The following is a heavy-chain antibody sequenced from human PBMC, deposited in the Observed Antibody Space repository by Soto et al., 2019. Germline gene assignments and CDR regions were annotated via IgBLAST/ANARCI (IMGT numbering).Heavy chain of an antibody. CDR3: ARRWGEGRVDY. V-gene: IGHV4-4*02. D-gene: IGHD3-10*01. Sequence: QVQLQESGPGLVKPSGTLSLTCAVSGGSISSSNWWSWVRQPPGKGLEWIGEIYHSGNTNYNPSRTRRVTMAVHTSRNQFSLKLSSVTAADTAVYYCARRWGEGRVDYWGQGTLVTVSS. CDR1: GGSISSSNW. CDR2: IYHSGNT. J-gene: IGHJ4*02.